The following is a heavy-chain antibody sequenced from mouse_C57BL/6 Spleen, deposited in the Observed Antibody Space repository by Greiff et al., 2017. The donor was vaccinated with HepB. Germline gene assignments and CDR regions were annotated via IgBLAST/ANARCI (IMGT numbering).Heavy chain of an antibody. D-gene: IGHD1-1*01. Sequence: VKLMESGPGLVQPSQSLSITCTVSGFSLTSYGVHWVRQSPGKGLEWLGVIWSGGSTDYNAAFISRLSISKDNSKSQVFFKMNSLQADDTAIYYCARTITTVVATRAMDYWGQGTSVTVSS. CDR3: ARTITTVVATRAMDY. CDR2: IWSGGST. CDR1: GFSLTSYG. J-gene: IGHJ4*01. V-gene: IGHV2-2*01.